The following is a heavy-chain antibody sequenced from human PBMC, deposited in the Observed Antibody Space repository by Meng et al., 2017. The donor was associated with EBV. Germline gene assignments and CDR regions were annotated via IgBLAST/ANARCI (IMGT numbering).Heavy chain of an antibody. D-gene: IGHD3-10*01. CDR1: GGTFSSYA. CDR2: IIPIFGTA. J-gene: IGHJ4*02. V-gene: IGHV1-69*01. Sequence: VELVRSGVAVKKPGSSVKVSCKASGGTFSSYAISWVRQAPGQGLEWMGGIIPIFGTANYAQKFQGRVTITADESTSTAYMELSSLRSEDTAVYYCARGYYGSGSYYEVDYWGQGTLVTVSS. CDR3: ARGYYGSGSYYEVDY.